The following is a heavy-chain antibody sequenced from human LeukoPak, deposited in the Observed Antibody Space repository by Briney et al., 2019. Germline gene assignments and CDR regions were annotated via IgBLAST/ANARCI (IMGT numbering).Heavy chain of an antibody. CDR1: GGSISSGSYF. CDR2: MYYSGSP. V-gene: IGHV4-31*03. J-gene: IGHJ3*02. D-gene: IGHD3-9*01. Sequence: SQTLSLTCTVSGGSISSGSYFWSWIRQHPGRGLEWIGYMYYSGSPYYNPSLKSRLNMSVDTSKNQFSLKLSPVTAADTAVYYCARVTYYDILTGYQDDAFDIWGQGTMVTVSS. CDR3: ARVTYYDILTGYQDDAFDI.